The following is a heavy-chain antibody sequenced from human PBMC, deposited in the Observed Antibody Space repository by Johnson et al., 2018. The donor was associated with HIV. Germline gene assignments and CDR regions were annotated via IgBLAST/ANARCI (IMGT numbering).Heavy chain of an antibody. V-gene: IGHV3-20*04. CDR3: ARVRYGRMTTGFAAALDI. CDR2: INWNGGST. CDR1: GFIFDDYG. J-gene: IGHJ3*02. Sequence: VQLVESGGGVVRPGGSLRLSCAASGFIFDDYGMSWVRQAPGQGLEWVSGINWNGGSTGYADSVKGRFTISRDNAKNSLYLPLNRLRAEDTALYYCARVRYGRMTTGFAAALDIGGQGTMVTVSS. D-gene: IGHD4-17*01.